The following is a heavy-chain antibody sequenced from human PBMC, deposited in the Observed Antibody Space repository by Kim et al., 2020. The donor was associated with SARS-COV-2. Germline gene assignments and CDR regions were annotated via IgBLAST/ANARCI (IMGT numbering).Heavy chain of an antibody. V-gene: IGHV1-69*13. CDR3: ARDSGYSYGDYYYYGMDV. CDR1: GGTFSSYA. CDR2: IIPISGTA. J-gene: IGHJ6*02. D-gene: IGHD5-18*01. Sequence: SVKVSCKASGGTFSSYAISWVRQAPGQGLEWMGGIIPISGTANYAQKFQGRVTITADESTSTAYMELSSLRSEDTAVYYCARDSGYSYGDYYYYGMDVWGQGTTVTVSS.